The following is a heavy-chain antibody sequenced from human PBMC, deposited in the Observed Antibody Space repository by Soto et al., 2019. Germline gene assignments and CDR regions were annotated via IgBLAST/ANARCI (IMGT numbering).Heavy chain of an antibody. D-gene: IGHD2-15*01. CDR1: GYTFTSYG. J-gene: IGHJ6*02. CDR2: ISAYNGNT. Sequence: ASVKVSCKASGYTFTSYGISWVRQAPGQGLEWMGWISAYNGNTNYAQKLQGRVTMTTDTSTSTAYMELRSLRSDDTAVYYCAREEDIVVVVAATPYYYGMDVWGQGTTVTVS. V-gene: IGHV1-18*01. CDR3: AREEDIVVVVAATPYYYGMDV.